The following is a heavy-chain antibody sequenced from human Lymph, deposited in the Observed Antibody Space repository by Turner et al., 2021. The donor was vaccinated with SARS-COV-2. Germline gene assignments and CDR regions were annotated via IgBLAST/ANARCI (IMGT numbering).Heavy chain of an antibody. V-gene: IGHV3-21*01. D-gene: IGHD2-21*02. CDR1: GFTFSSYS. Sequence: EVQLVESGGGLVKPGGCLRLSCAASGFTFSSYSMNWVRQAPGKGLEWVSSITFTSSYIYYADSVKGRFTISRDNVKNSLYLQMNSLRAEDTAVYYCARGPPDFPYYFDYWGQGTLVTVSS. J-gene: IGHJ4*02. CDR2: ITFTSSYI. CDR3: ARGPPDFPYYFDY.